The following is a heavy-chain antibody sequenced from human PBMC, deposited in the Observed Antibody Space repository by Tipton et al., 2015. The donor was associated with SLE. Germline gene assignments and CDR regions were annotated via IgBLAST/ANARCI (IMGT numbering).Heavy chain of an antibody. J-gene: IGHJ4*02. Sequence: TLSLTCTVSGGSISSGSYYWSWIRQPAGKGLEWIGRVYTSGSTNYNPSLKSRVAISVNTSKNQFSLKLGSVTAADTAVYYCVWSIASDYFDYWGQGTLVTVSS. D-gene: IGHD2-8*02. V-gene: IGHV4-61*02. CDR2: VYTSGST. CDR1: GGSISSGSYY. CDR3: VWSIASDYFDY.